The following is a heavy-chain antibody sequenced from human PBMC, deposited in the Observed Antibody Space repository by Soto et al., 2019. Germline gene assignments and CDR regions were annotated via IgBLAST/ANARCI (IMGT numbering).Heavy chain of an antibody. CDR2: ISSSGSTV. D-gene: IGHD1-1*01. CDR3: ARWANCHCNLFGP. J-gene: IGHJ5*02. V-gene: IGHV3-48*03. CDR1: GFTFSSYE. Sequence: PGGSLRLSCAASGFTFSSYEMNWVRLAPGKGLQWVSYISSSGSTVYYTESVKGRFTISRDNAKNSLYLQLNSLRAEDTTVYYCARWANCHCNLFGPWDQGTLVTVSS.